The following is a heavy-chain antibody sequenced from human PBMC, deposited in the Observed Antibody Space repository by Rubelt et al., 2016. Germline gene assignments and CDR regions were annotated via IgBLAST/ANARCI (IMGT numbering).Heavy chain of an antibody. Sequence: GSLRLSCAASGFTISSDALHWVRQAPGKGLEWVAYIKEDGSGKYYVDSVKGRFTISRDNAKNSVYLQMNSLTVEDTAVYYCTRPLGNGWFEDWGQGTLVTVSS. CDR2: IKEDGSGK. V-gene: IGHV3-7*03. CDR3: TRPLGNGWFED. D-gene: IGHD2-8*01. J-gene: IGHJ5*02. CDR1: GFTISSDA.